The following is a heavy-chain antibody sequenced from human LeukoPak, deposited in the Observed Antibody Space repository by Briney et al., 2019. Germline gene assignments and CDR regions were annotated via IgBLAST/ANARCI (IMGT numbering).Heavy chain of an antibody. Sequence: PGGSLRLSCAASGFTFRSYWMHWVRQAPGKGLVWVSLIHSDGRTTNYADSVKGRFTIPRDNAKNTLFLQMNCLRAEDTAVYYCARGRGWNLDYWGQGTLARVSS. V-gene: IGHV3-74*01. CDR1: GFTFRSYW. CDR2: IHSDGRTT. CDR3: ARGRGWNLDY. J-gene: IGHJ4*02. D-gene: IGHD6-19*01.